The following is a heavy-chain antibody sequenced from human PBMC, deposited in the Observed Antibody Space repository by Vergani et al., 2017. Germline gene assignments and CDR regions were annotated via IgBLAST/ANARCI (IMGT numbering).Heavy chain of an antibody. J-gene: IGHJ3*02. CDR1: GFTFSDYY. V-gene: IGHV3-11*01. D-gene: IGHD6-13*01. CDR2: ISSSGSTI. CDR3: ASPLLESSSTTWAFDI. Sequence: VQLVESGGGLVKPGGSLRLSCAASGFTFSDYYMSWIRQAPGKGLEWVSYISSSGSTIYYADSVKGRFTISRDNAKNSLYPQMNSLRAEDTAVYYCASPLLESSSTTWAFDIWGQGTMVTVSS.